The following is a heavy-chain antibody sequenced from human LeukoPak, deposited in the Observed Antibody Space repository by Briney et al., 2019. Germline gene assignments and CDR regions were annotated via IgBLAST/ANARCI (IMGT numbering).Heavy chain of an antibody. D-gene: IGHD2-15*01. V-gene: IGHV4-59*08. J-gene: IGHJ4*02. Sequence: SETLSLTCSVSGDSVSSFYWNWIRQSPGRGLEWIGNIHYSGSSIYNPSLRSRVTMSIDTSKKQFFLRLTSVTAADTAVYYCVLAPNSNWFDFWGQGTLVTVSS. CDR2: IHYSGSS. CDR1: GDSVSSFY. CDR3: VLAPNSNWFDF.